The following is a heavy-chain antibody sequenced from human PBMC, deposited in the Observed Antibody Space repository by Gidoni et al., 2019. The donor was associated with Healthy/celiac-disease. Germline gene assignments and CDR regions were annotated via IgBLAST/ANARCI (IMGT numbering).Heavy chain of an antibody. Sequence: QVQLQQWGAGLLKPSETLSLTCAVYGGSFSGYYWSWIRQPPGKGLEWIWEINHSGSNHYNPSLKSRVTISVDTSKNQFSLKLSSVTAADTAVYYCARFYDFWSGYYVRSTRSFDYWGQGTLVTVSS. CDR1: GGSFSGYY. D-gene: IGHD3-3*01. CDR2: INHSGSN. V-gene: IGHV4-34*01. J-gene: IGHJ4*02. CDR3: ARFYDFWSGYYVRSTRSFDY.